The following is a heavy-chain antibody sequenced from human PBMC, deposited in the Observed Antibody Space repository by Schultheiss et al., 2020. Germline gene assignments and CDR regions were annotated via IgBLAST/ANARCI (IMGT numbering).Heavy chain of an antibody. CDR2: IIPIFGTA. Sequence: SVKVSCKASGGTFSSYAISWVRQAPGQGLEWMGGIIPIFGTANYAQKFQGRVTITADESTSTAYMELSSLRSEDTAVYYCARGALEMATIGYFDYWGQGTLVTVSS. CDR1: GGTFSSYA. D-gene: IGHD5-24*01. CDR3: ARGALEMATIGYFDY. V-gene: IGHV1-69*13. J-gene: IGHJ4*02.